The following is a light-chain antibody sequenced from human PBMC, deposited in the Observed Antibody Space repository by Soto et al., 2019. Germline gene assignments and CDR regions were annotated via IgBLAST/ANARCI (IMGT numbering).Light chain of an antibody. Sequence: AIQMTQSPSSLSASVGDRVTITCRASQGIRNDLDWFQQKPGKAPKLLIYAASNLQSGVPARFSGSGAGTDFTLTICSLQPEDFATYYCLQKYYYPFTFGPGTKVDIK. V-gene: IGKV1-6*01. J-gene: IGKJ3*01. CDR3: LQKYYYPFT. CDR2: AAS. CDR1: QGIRND.